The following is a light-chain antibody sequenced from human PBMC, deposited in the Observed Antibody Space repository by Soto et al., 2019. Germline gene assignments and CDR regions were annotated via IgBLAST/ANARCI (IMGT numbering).Light chain of an antibody. J-gene: IGLJ3*02. V-gene: IGLV4-60*03. Sequence: QPVLTQSSSASASLGSSVKLTCTLSSGHSSHIIAWHQQQPGKAPRYLMRLEGSGSYNKGSGVPDRFSGSSSGADRYLTVSNLHSEDEADYYCETWDSNIHVFGGGTKVTVL. CDR2: LEGSGSY. CDR3: ETWDSNIHV. CDR1: SGHSSHI.